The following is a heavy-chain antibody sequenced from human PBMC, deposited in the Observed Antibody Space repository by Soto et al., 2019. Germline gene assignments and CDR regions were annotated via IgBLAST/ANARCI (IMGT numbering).Heavy chain of an antibody. V-gene: IGHV1-18*01. D-gene: IGHD1-7*01. J-gene: IGHJ4*02. Sequence: QVQLVQSGAEVKKPGASVKVSCKASGYTFTNFGISWVRQAPGQGLEWMGWISAYNGNTNYAQNSQXXXTXXTDTSTSTAYMELRSLCSDDTAVYYCARGGTPVDSWGQGTRVTVSS. CDR3: ARGGTPVDS. CDR1: GYTFTNFG. CDR2: ISAYNGNT.